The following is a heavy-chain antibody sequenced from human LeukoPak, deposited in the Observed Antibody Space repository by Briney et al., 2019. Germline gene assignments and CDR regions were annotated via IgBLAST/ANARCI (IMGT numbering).Heavy chain of an antibody. CDR3: ARQEIGLRSFDP. CDR1: GDSIRSTTFY. D-gene: IGHD3/OR15-3a*01. Sequence: PSETLSLTCTVSGDSIRSTTFYWGWIRQPPGKGLEWIGSIYYTGTTHYNPSLKSRVTISADTSKNQFSLNLSSVTAADTAVYYCARQEIGLRSFDPWGQGTLVTVSS. CDR2: IYYTGTT. V-gene: IGHV4-39*01. J-gene: IGHJ5*02.